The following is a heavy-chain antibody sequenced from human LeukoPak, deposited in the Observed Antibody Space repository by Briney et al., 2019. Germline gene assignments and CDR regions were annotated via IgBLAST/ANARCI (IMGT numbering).Heavy chain of an antibody. J-gene: IGHJ4*02. D-gene: IGHD6-6*01. CDR2: ISSSGNTI. Sequence: GGSLRLSCAASGFTFSSFEMNWVRQAPGKGLEWVSYISSSGNTIYHADSVKGRFTISRDYAKNSLYLQMNSLRSEDTALYYCAKERGSSGYFDYWGQGTLVTVSS. CDR3: AKERGSSGYFDY. V-gene: IGHV3-48*03. CDR1: GFTFSSFE.